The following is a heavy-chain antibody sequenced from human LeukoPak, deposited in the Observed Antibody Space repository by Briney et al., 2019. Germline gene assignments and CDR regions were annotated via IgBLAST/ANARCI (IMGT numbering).Heavy chain of an antibody. Sequence: PGGSLRLSCAASGFTFSSYAMSWVRQAPGKGLEWVSAISGSGGSTYYADSVKGRFTISRDNSKNTLYLQRNSLRAEDTAVYYCAKDLDCSSTSCYPDYWGQGTLVTVSS. J-gene: IGHJ4*02. CDR2: ISGSGGST. D-gene: IGHD2-2*01. CDR1: GFTFSSYA. CDR3: AKDLDCSSTSCYPDY. V-gene: IGHV3-23*01.